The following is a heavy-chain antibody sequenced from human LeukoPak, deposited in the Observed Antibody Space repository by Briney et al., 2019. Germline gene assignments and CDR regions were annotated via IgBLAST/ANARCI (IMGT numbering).Heavy chain of an antibody. J-gene: IGHJ4*02. D-gene: IGHD3-10*01. Sequence: SETLSLTCTVSGGSISSYYWSWIRQPPGKGLEWIGYIYYSGSTNNNPSLKSRVTISVDTSKNQFSLKLSSVTAADTAVYYCARDDYYGSGSQTWGQGTLVTVSS. CDR2: IYYSGST. V-gene: IGHV4-59*01. CDR3: ARDDYYGSGSQT. CDR1: GGSISSYY.